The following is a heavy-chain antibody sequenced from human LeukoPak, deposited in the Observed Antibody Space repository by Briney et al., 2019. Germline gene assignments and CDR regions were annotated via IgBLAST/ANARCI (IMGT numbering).Heavy chain of an antibody. CDR1: GGSISSGDYY. J-gene: IGHJ6*04. CDR3: ARGGVAAAGKVRYGMDV. Sequence: SETLSLTCTVSGGSISSGDYYWSWIRQPPGKGLEWIGYIYYSGSTYYNPSLKSRVTISVDTSKNQFSLKLSSVIAADTAVYYCARGGVAAAGKVRYGMDVWGKGTTVTVSS. D-gene: IGHD6-13*01. CDR2: IYYSGST. V-gene: IGHV4-30-4*01.